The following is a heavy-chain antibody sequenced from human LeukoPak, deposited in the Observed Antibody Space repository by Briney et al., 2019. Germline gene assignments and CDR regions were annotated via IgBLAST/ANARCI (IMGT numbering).Heavy chain of an antibody. V-gene: IGHV1-69*05. CDR1: GGTFSSYA. Sequence: SVKVSCKASGGTFSSYAISWVRQAPGQGLEWMGGIIPIFGTANYAQKFQGRVTITTDESTCTAYMELSSLRSEDTAVYYCAREREGWYSGSYYSHFQHWGQGTLVTVSS. J-gene: IGHJ1*01. CDR2: IIPIFGTA. CDR3: AREREGWYSGSYYSHFQH. D-gene: IGHD1-26*01.